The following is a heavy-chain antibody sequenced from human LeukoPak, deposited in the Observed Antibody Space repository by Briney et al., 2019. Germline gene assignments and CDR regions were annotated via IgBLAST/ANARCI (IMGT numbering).Heavy chain of an antibody. V-gene: IGHV1-8*01. Sequence: ASVKVSCKASGYTCTSHDINWVRQATGQGLEWMGWVNPNSGNTGYAQKFQGRVTMTRNASIRTAYMELSSLRSEDTAVYYCAFLSSGLYSYFDYWGQGTLVVVSS. CDR1: GYTCTSHD. CDR3: AFLSSGLYSYFDY. J-gene: IGHJ4*02. CDR2: VNPNSGNT. D-gene: IGHD3-22*01.